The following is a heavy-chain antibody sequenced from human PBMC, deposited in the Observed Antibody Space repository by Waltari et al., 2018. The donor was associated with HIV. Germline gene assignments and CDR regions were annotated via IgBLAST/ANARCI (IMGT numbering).Heavy chain of an antibody. D-gene: IGHD5-18*01. Sequence: EVQLSDSGGGLVQPGGSLKPSCVASGFDFNIFVRNWVRQAPGKGLEWVSGIGGSGTKTFYADSVKGRFTISRDSSKNTLYLQMNSLRAEDTAVYYCAKTKGYDYGFYFDSWGQGTLVSVSS. V-gene: IGHV3-23*01. CDR3: AKTKGYDYGFYFDS. J-gene: IGHJ4*02. CDR1: GFDFNIFV. CDR2: IGGSGTKT.